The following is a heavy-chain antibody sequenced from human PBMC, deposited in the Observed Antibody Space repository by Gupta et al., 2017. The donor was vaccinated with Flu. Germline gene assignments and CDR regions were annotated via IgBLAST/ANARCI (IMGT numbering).Heavy chain of an antibody. J-gene: IGHJ4*02. CDR3: ARGPPFLDYDSSNYLDD. D-gene: IGHD3-22*01. Sequence: EVQLVESGGGLVQPGRSLRLSCAASGFTFSTYRMNWVRQAPGKGLEWVSYISSHSNAIYYADSVKGRFAISRDNAKNSLFLQMNSLRDEDTAVYYCARGPPFLDYDSSNYLDDWGRGTLVTVSS. V-gene: IGHV3-48*02. CDR1: GFTFSTYR. CDR2: ISSHSNAI.